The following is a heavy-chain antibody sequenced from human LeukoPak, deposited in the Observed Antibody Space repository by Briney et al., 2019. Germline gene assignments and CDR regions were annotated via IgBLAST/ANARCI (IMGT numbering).Heavy chain of an antibody. J-gene: IGHJ6*02. D-gene: IGHD3-10*01. CDR3: ARGPRSYYGSGSLGYYYYYGMDV. Sequence: GVSVKVSCKASGYTFIGYYLHWVRQAPGQGLEWMGWINPHNGDTNYAQKFQGRVTMTRDTSISTAYMELSRLRSDDTAVYYCARGPRSYYGSGSLGYYYYYGMDVWGQGTTVTVSS. CDR2: INPHNGDT. CDR1: GYTFIGYY. V-gene: IGHV1-2*02.